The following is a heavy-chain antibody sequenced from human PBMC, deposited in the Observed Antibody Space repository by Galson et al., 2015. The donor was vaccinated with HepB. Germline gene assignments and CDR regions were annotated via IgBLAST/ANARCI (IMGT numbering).Heavy chain of an antibody. D-gene: IGHD2-2*02. V-gene: IGHV3-49*03. CDR1: GFTFGDYA. CDR2: IRSKAYGGTT. Sequence: SLRLSCAASGFTFGDYAMSWFRQAPGKGLEWVGFIRSKAYGGTTEYAASVKGRFTISRDDSKSIAYLQMNSLKTEDTAVYYCTRLCSSTSCYTGRDYYYGMDVWGQGTTVTVSS. J-gene: IGHJ6*02. CDR3: TRLCSSTSCYTGRDYYYGMDV.